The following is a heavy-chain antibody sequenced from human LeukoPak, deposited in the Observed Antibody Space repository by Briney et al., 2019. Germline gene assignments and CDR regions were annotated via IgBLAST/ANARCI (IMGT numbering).Heavy chain of an antibody. Sequence: PGGSLRLSCAVSGFTFSRYGMHWVRQAPGKGLEWVGVIFNDGSSKYYADSVKGRFTISRDNSKNTLYLQMNSLRAEDTAVYYCARDKSRGWPFDYWGQGTLVAVSS. CDR3: ARDKSRGWPFDY. V-gene: IGHV3-33*01. CDR2: IFNDGSSK. CDR1: GFTFSRYG. J-gene: IGHJ4*02. D-gene: IGHD6-19*01.